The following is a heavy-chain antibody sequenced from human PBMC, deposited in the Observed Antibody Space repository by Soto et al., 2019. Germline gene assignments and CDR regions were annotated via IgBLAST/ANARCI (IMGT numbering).Heavy chain of an antibody. CDR2: IYYSGST. J-gene: IGHJ6*02. CDR1: GGSISSYY. Sequence: SETLSLTCTVSGGSISSYYWSWIRQPPGKGLEWIGYIYYSGSTNYNPSLKSRVTISVDTSKNQFSLKLSSVTAADTAVYYCARFGMYCSGGSCYSADYYYYGMDVWGQGTTVTVSS. D-gene: IGHD2-15*01. V-gene: IGHV4-59*01. CDR3: ARFGMYCSGGSCYSADYYYYGMDV.